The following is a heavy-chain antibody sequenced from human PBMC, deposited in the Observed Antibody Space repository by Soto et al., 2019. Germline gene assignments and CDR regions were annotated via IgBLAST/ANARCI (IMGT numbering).Heavy chain of an antibody. D-gene: IGHD3-9*01. V-gene: IGHV1-69*12. CDR3: GRGFDWSTGGGWFDP. CDR1: GGTFSTYA. Sequence: QVQLVQSGAEVKKPGSSVKVSCQASGGTFSTYAINWVRQAPGQGLEWMGGIIPIFGSANYSQKFQGRVTITADESTSTAYMELSSLRSEDTAVYYCGRGFDWSTGGGWFDPWGQGTLVTVSS. CDR2: IIPIFGSA. J-gene: IGHJ5*02.